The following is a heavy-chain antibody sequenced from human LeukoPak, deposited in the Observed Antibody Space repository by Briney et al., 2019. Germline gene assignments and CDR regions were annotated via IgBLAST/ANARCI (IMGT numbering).Heavy chain of an antibody. V-gene: IGHV3-49*04. CDR2: IRSKAHGWTT. CDR1: GFTFGDYS. CDR3: ARDQVYYDFWSAY. Sequence: AGGSLRLSCTGSGFTFGDYSMNWVRQAPGKGLEWVAFIRSKAHGWTTEYAASVKGRFTFSRDDSRSVAYLQMNNLRTEDTAVYYCARDQVYYDFWSAYWGQGTLVTVSS. J-gene: IGHJ4*02. D-gene: IGHD3-3*01.